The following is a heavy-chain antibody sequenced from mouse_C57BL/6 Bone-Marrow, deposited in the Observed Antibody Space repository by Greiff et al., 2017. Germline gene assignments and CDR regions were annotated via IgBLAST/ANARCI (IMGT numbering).Heavy chain of an antibody. D-gene: IGHD1-1*01. V-gene: IGHV3-8*01. J-gene: IGHJ1*03. CDR1: GYSITSDY. CDR3: ARSPRYYGSSYWYFDV. CDR2: ISYSGST. Sequence: EVKLMESGPGLAKPSQTLSLTCSVTGYSITSDYWNWIRKFPGNKLEYMGYISYSGSTYYTPSLKSRISITRDTSKNQYYLQLNSVTTEDTATYYCARSPRYYGSSYWYFDVWGTGTTVTVSS.